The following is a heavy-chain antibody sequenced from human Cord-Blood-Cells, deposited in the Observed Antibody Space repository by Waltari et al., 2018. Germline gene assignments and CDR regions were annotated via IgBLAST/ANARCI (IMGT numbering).Heavy chain of an antibody. J-gene: IGHJ4*02. CDR2: INPNSGDT. CDR3: ARGPLYYFDY. CDR1: GSTCTGSY. V-gene: IGHV1-2*02. Sequence: QVQLVQSGAEVKKPGASVKVSCKASGSTCTGSYMHGVRQAPGQGLEWMGWINPNSGDTNYAQKFQGRVTMTRDTSISTAYMELSRLRSDDTAVYYCARGPLYYFDYWGQGTLVTVSS.